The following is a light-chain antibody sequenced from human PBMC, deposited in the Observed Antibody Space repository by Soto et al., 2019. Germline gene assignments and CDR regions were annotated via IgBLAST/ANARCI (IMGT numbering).Light chain of an antibody. J-gene: IGKJ1*01. CDR2: GAS. CDR3: QQYGSSPRT. Sequence: EIVLTQSPGTLSLSPGERATLSCRASQSVSSNFLAWCQQKPGQAPRLLIYGASNRATGIPDKFNGSGSGTDFTLTISRLEPEDFAMYYCQQYGSSPRTFGQGTKV. CDR1: QSVSSNF. V-gene: IGKV3-20*01.